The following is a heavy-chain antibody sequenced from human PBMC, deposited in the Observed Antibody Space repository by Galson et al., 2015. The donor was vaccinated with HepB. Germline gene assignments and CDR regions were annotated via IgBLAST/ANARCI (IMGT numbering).Heavy chain of an antibody. Sequence: SLRLSCAASGFTFSSYAMHWVRQAPGKGLEWVAVISYDGSNKYYADSVKGRFTISRDNSKNTLYLQMNSLRAEDTAVYYCARDGVEQWLDHWYFDLWGRGTLVTVSS. CDR3: ARDGVEQWLDHWYFDL. CDR2: ISYDGSNK. CDR1: GFTFSSYA. J-gene: IGHJ2*01. D-gene: IGHD6-19*01. V-gene: IGHV3-30-3*01.